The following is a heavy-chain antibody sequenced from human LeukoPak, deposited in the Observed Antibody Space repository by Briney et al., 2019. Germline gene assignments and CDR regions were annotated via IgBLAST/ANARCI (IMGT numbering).Heavy chain of an antibody. CDR2: IIPIFGTA. CDR1: GGTFSSYA. J-gene: IGHJ6*03. D-gene: IGHD6-13*01. CDR3: ARSIAAAGRYYYYYMDV. Sequence: SVKVSCKASGGTFSSYAITWVRQAPGQGLEWMGGIIPIFGTANYAQKFQGRVTITADESTSTAYMELSSLRSEDTAVYYCARSIAAAGRYYYYYMDVWGKGTTVTVSS. V-gene: IGHV1-69*13.